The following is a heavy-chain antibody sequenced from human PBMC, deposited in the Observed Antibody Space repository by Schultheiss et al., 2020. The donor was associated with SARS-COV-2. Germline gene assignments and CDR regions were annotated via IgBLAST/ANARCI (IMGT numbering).Heavy chain of an antibody. CDR2: MNPNSGNT. V-gene: IGHV1-8*01. CDR1: GYTFTSYD. Sequence: ASVKVSCKASGYTFTSYDINWVRQATGQGLEWMGWMNPNSGNTGYVQKFQGRVTMTTDTSTSTAYMELRSLRSDDTAVYYCARVRSYDSSYYGMDVWGQGTTVTVAS. CDR3: ARVRSYDSSYYGMDV. D-gene: IGHD3-3*01. J-gene: IGHJ6*02.